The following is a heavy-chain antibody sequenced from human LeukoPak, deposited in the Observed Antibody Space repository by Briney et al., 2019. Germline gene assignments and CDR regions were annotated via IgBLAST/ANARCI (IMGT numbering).Heavy chain of an antibody. D-gene: IGHD6-13*01. CDR3: ARVLGGSPDY. CDR2: IYYSGST. V-gene: IGHV4-61*08. J-gene: IGHJ4*02. Sequence: SETLSLTCAVSGGSISSGGYSWSWIRQPPGKGLEWIGYIYYSGSTNYNPSLKSRVTISVDTSKSQFSLKLSSVTAADTAVYYCARVLGGSPDYWGQGTLVTVSS. CDR1: GGSISSGGYS.